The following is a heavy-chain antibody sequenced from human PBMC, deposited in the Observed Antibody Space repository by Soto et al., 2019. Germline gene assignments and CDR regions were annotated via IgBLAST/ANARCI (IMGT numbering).Heavy chain of an antibody. CDR1: GFTFSSYS. CDR3: ATAPIAAAGKK. J-gene: IGHJ4*02. V-gene: IGHV3-21*01. D-gene: IGHD6-13*01. Sequence: GGSLRLSCAASGFTFSSYSMNWVRQAPGKGLEWVSSISSSSSYIYYADSVKGRFTISRDNAKNSLYLQMNSLRAEDTAVYYCATAPIAAAGKKWGQGTLVTVSS. CDR2: ISSSSSYI.